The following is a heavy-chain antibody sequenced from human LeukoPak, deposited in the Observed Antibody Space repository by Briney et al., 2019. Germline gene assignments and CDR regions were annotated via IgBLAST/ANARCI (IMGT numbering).Heavy chain of an antibody. D-gene: IGHD3-22*01. J-gene: IGHJ4*02. CDR2: ISSSSSYI. CDR3: ASSSYDSSGYYYN. Sequence: GGSLRLSCAASGFTFSSYTMNWVRQAPGKGLEWVSSISSSSSYIYYADSLKGRLTISRDNAKNSLYLQMNSLRAEDPAVYYCASSSYDSSGYYYNWGQGTLVTVSS. V-gene: IGHV3-21*01. CDR1: GFTFSSYT.